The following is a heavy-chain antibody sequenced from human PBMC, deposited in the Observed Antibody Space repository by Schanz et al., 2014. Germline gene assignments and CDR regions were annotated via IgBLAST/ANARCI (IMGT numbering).Heavy chain of an antibody. Sequence: VQLVESGGGFVQPGGSLGLSCVVSGFTVSSDHMSWVRQAPGKGLEWVSDISSGSSYANYADSVKGRFTISRDNAKNSLYLQMNSLRAEDTAVYYCAKQIQYDILTVTRNWGQGTLVTVSS. D-gene: IGHD3-9*01. CDR2: ISSGSSYA. J-gene: IGHJ4*02. V-gene: IGHV3-11*05. CDR3: AKQIQYDILTVTRN. CDR1: GFTVSSDH.